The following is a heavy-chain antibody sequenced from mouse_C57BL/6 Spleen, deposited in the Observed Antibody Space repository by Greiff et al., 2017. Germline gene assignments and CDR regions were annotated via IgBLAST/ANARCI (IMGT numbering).Heavy chain of an antibody. CDR3: ARGGCIDY. CDR2: INPYNGDT. J-gene: IGHJ2*01. V-gene: IGHV1-20*01. Sequence: DVKLQESGPELVKPGDSVKISCKASGYSFTGYFMNWVMQSHGKSLEWIGRINPYNGDTFYNQKFKGKATLTVDKSSSTAHMELRSLTSEDSAVYYCARGGCIDYWGQGTTLTVSS. CDR1: GYSFTGYF.